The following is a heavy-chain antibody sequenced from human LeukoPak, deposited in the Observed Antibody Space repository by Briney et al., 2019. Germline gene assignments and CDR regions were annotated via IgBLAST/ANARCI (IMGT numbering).Heavy chain of an antibody. Sequence: PSETLSLTCTVSGGSIYSTSFYWGWIRQPPGKGLEWIGEINHSGSTNYNPSLKSRVTISVDTSKNQFSLKLSSVTAADTAVYYCARGLYSYGCLDYWGQGTLVTVSS. CDR2: INHSGST. CDR1: GGSIYSTSFY. J-gene: IGHJ4*02. D-gene: IGHD5-18*01. CDR3: ARGLYSYGCLDY. V-gene: IGHV4-39*07.